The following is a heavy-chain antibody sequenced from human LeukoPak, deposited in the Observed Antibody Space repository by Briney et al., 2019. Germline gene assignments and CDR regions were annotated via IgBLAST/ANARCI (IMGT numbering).Heavy chain of an antibody. V-gene: IGHV4-4*07. D-gene: IGHD3-10*01. CDR2: IYTSGST. Sequence: PSETLSLTCTVSGGSISSYYWSWIRQPAGKGLEWIGRIYTSGSTNYNPSLKSRVTISVDTSENQFSLKLTSVTAADTAVYYCARADGSGSYDNPLNYYYYYYMDVWGKGTTVTISS. CDR3: ARADGSGSYDNPLNYYYYYYMDV. CDR1: GGSISSYY. J-gene: IGHJ6*03.